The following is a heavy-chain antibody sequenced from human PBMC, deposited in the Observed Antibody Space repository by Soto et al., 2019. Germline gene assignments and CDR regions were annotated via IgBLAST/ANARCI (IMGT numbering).Heavy chain of an antibody. J-gene: IGHJ2*01. CDR3: VRVRCSGTSCRRGWYFDL. V-gene: IGHV3-7*01. CDR1: GFTFSSYW. CDR2: IKQDGSEK. D-gene: IGHD2-15*01. Sequence: EVQLVESGGGLVQPGGSLRLSCAASGFTFSSYWMSWVHQAPGKGLEWVANIKQDGSEKYYVDSMKGRFTISRDNAKNSLFLQMNSLRAEDTAVYYCVRVRCSGTSCRRGWYFDLWGRGTLVTVSS.